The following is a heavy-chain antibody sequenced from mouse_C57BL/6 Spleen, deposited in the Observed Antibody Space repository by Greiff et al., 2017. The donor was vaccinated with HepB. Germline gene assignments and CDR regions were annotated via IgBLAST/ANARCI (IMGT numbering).Heavy chain of an antibody. V-gene: IGHV1-47*01. CDR3: ARGAEYYGSSYWYFDV. CDR1: GYTFTTYP. CDR2: FHPYNDDT. D-gene: IGHD1-1*01. Sequence: VQLQQSGAELVKPGASVKMSCKASGYTFTTYPIEWMKQNHGKSLEWIGNFHPYNDDTKYNEKFKGKATLTVEKSSSTVYLELSRLTSDDSAVYYCARGAEYYGSSYWYFDVWGTGTTVTVSS. J-gene: IGHJ1*03.